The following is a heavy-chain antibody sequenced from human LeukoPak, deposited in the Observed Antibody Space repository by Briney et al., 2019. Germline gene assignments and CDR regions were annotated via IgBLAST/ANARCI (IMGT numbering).Heavy chain of an antibody. CDR1: GFTFSSYA. CDR3: ARDSSDIVVVVAARPGPYYMDV. Sequence: GGSLRLSCAASGFTFSSYAMHWVRQAPGKGLEWVAVISYGGSNKYYADSVKGRFTISRDNSKNTLYLQMNSLRAEDTAVYYCARDSSDIVVVVAARPGPYYMDVWGKGTTVTVSS. V-gene: IGHV3-30*04. CDR2: ISYGGSNK. D-gene: IGHD2-15*01. J-gene: IGHJ6*03.